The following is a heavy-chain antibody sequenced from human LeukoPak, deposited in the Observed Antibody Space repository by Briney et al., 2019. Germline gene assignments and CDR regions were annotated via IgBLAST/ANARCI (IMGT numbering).Heavy chain of an antibody. CDR3: ARHIRVYYYYYCYYMAV. CDR1: GFTFSIYW. D-gene: IGHD5/OR15-5a*01. Sequence: GGSLRLSCAASGFTFSIYWMSGVRQAPGEGVEWGANIKQDGSEKYYVDSGKGRFTISRDNDKNSLYLTMTRLSAEDTAVYYCARHIRVYYYYYCYYMAVWGNGKPVTVSS. J-gene: IGHJ6*03. CDR2: IKQDGSEK. V-gene: IGHV3-7*01.